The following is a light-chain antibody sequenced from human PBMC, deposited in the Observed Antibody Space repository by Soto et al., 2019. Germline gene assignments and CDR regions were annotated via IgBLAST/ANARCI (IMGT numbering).Light chain of an antibody. CDR2: GAS. CDR3: QQYGSSGT. J-gene: IGKJ1*01. V-gene: IGKV3-20*01. CDR1: QSVSNNY. Sequence: IVLAQSPGAMSLSPGERAALSCRASQSVSNNYLAWYQQKPCQAPRLLIYGASNRATGIPDRFSGSGSGTDFTLTISRLEPEDFAVYYCQQYGSSGTFGQGTKVDIK.